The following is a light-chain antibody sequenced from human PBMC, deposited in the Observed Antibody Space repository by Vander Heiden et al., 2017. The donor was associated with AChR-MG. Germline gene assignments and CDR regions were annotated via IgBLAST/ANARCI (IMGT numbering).Light chain of an antibody. Sequence: EIVLTQSPATLSLSPGERAILSCSASQTVSGYLAWYQQKHGQAPRLLIYDTSNRATGIPARFSGSGSGTDFTLTIDSLEPEDFAVYYCQQRRDWPRTFGQGTRVEI. CDR1: QTVSGY. CDR3: QQRRDWPRT. CDR2: DTS. J-gene: IGKJ1*01. V-gene: IGKV3-11*01.